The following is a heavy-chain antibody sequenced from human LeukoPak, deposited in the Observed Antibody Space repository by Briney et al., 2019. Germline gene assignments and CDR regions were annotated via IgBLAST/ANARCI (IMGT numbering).Heavy chain of an antibody. J-gene: IGHJ4*02. CDR1: GYSISSGYY. CDR2: IYQSGIT. Sequence: SETLSLTCTVSGYSISSGYYWGWVRQPPGKGLEWIGCIYQSGITYYNPSLESRATISVDTSKNQFSLKLSSLTAADTAVYYCARDEGYCSSTSCPFDYWGQGTLVTVSS. V-gene: IGHV4-38-2*02. CDR3: ARDEGYCSSTSCPFDY. D-gene: IGHD2-2*01.